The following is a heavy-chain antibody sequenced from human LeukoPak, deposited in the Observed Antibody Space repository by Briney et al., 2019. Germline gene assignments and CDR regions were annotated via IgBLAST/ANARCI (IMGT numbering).Heavy chain of an antibody. CDR2: ISSSSSTI. J-gene: IGHJ6*03. CDR3: ARDGLRIVGATTGYYYYYMDV. D-gene: IGHD1-26*01. CDR1: GFTFSSYS. V-gene: IGHV3-48*01. Sequence: GGSLRLSCAASGFTFSSYSMNWVRQAPGKGLEWVSYISSSSSTIYYADSVKGRFTISRDNAKNSLYLQMNSLRAEDTAVYYCARDGLRIVGATTGYYYYYMDVWGKGTTVTVSS.